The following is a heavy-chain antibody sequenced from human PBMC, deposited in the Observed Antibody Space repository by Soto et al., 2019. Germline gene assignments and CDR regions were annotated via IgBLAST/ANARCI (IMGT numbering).Heavy chain of an antibody. Sequence: PGGSLRLSCAASGFTFSSYAMSWVRQAPGKGLEWVSAISGSGGSTYYADSVKGRFTISRDNSKNTLYLQVNSLRAEDTAVYYCAKDPFRRYFDWLSPFDYWGQGTLVTVSS. J-gene: IGHJ4*02. D-gene: IGHD3-9*01. CDR1: GFTFSSYA. V-gene: IGHV3-23*01. CDR3: AKDPFRRYFDWLSPFDY. CDR2: ISGSGGST.